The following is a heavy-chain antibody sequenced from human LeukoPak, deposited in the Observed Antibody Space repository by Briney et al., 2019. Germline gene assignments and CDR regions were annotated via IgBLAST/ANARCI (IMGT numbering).Heavy chain of an antibody. CDR2: IYYSGST. CDR1: GGSISSYY. V-gene: IGHV4-59*01. J-gene: IGHJ5*02. D-gene: IGHD5-12*01. CDR3: ARGSYEGTVWFDP. Sequence: PSETLSLTCTVSGGSISSYYWSWIRQPPGKGLEWIGYIYYSGSTNYNPSLKSRVTISVDTSKNQFSLKLSSVTAADTAVYYCARGSYEGTVWFDPWGQGTLVTVSS.